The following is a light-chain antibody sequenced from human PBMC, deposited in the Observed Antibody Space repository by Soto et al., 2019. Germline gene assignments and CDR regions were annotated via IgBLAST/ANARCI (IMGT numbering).Light chain of an antibody. CDR1: QNISNY. J-gene: IGKJ1*01. CDR3: QQSYSSPPT. V-gene: IGKV1-39*01. Sequence: DIQMTQSPSSLSASMGDRITITCRASQNISNYLNGLQQKPGKAPRLLIYASSSLQSGVPSRFGGSGSGTYFTLTISGLQPEDFAIYYCQQSYSSPPTFGQGTKVEIK. CDR2: ASS.